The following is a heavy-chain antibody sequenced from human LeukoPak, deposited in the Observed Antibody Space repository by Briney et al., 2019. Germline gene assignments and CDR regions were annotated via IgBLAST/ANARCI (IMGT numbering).Heavy chain of an antibody. CDR2: IRSRAYGGTT. Sequence: QPGRSLRPSYTASEFTYGDHAMSWVRQAPGKGLEWVGFIRSRAYGGTTEYAPAVKGRFLISRDDYKSIAYLHMNSLKTEDTAVYYCARGPIQQWLYNGMDVWGQGTTVSVSS. D-gene: IGHD5-18*01. V-gene: IGHV3-49*04. J-gene: IGHJ6*02. CDR1: EFTYGDHA. CDR3: ARGPIQQWLYNGMDV.